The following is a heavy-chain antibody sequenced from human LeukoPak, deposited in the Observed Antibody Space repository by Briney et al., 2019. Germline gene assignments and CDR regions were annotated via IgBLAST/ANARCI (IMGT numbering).Heavy chain of an antibody. V-gene: IGHV7-4-1*02. CDR2: ISTKTGNP. J-gene: IGHJ6*02. CDR1: GYTFTSYD. Sequence: ASVNVSCKASGYTFTSYDINWVRQAPGQGLEWMGWISTKTGNPMYAQGFTGRFVFSLDTSISTAYLQISSLKAEDTAVYYCARAPDYFESSENGMDVWGQGTTVIVSS. CDR3: ARAPDYFESSENGMDV. D-gene: IGHD3-22*01.